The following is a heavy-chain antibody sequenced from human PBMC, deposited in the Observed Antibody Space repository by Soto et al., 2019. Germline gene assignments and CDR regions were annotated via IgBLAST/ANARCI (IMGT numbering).Heavy chain of an antibody. D-gene: IGHD1-1*01. CDR1: SGSIDNVYW. CDR2: IYYDGGT. V-gene: IGHV4-4*02. CDR3: AKGTTTEKVDS. Sequence: PSETLSLTCAVSSGSIDNVYWWCWVRQPPGKGLERIGYIYYDGGTNYNPSLRNRVTISADTSMNQFSLALTSVSAADAGMYYCAKGTTTEKVDSWGHGILVTVSS. J-gene: IGHJ5*01.